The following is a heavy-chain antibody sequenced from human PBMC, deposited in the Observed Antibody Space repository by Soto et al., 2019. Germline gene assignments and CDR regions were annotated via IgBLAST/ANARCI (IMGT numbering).Heavy chain of an antibody. CDR3: TRHREAFCSSTSCNTLFDY. V-gene: IGHV3-73*01. CDR1: GFTFSGSA. CDR2: IRSKANSYAT. J-gene: IGHJ4*02. Sequence: PGGSLRLSCAASGFTFSGSAMHWVRQASGKGLEWVGRIRSKANSYATAYAASVKGRFTISRDDSKNTAYLQMNSLKTEDTAVYYCTRHREAFCSSTSCNTLFDYWGQGTLVTVSS. D-gene: IGHD2-2*02.